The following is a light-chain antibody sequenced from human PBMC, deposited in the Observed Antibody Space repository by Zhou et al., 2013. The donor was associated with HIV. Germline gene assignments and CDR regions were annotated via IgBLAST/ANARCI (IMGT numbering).Light chain of an antibody. Sequence: DIVLSQSPGTLSLSPGESTTLSCRASQSISSNYLAWYQQKPGQAPRLLIYGASSRATGIPDRFKGSGSGTEFTLTISSLQSEDFAVYYCQQYDNWPQITFGQGTRLEIK. CDR3: QQYDNWPQIT. CDR1: QSISSNY. J-gene: IGKJ5*01. V-gene: IGKV3-20*01. CDR2: GAS.